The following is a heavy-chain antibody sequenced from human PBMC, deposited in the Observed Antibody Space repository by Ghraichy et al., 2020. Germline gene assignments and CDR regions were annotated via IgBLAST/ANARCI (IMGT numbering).Heavy chain of an antibody. CDR2: ISGAGTIT. J-gene: IGHJ5*02. CDR1: GFTVSGTY. V-gene: IGHV3-66*01. D-gene: IGHD1-26*01. Sequence: GGSLRLSCAASGFTVSGTYMGWVRQAPGEGLEWVSVISGAGTITHYGDSVKDRFTISKDNSNNALYLQMNSLRVEDTAVYYCTRARVGATGAFDPWGQGTLVTISS. CDR3: TRARVGATGAFDP.